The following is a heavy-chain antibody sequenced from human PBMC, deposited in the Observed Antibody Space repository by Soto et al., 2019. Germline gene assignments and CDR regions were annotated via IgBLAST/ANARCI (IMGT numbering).Heavy chain of an antibody. CDR2: MNPNSGNT. D-gene: IGHD2-2*01. CDR3: ARGRGYCSSTSCYAYFQH. Sequence: ASVKVSCKASGYTFTRYDINWVRQATGQGLEWMGWMNPNSGNTGYAQKFQGRVTMTRNTSISTAYMELSSLRSEDTAVYYCARGRGYCSSTSCYAYFQHWGQGTLVTVS. CDR1: GYTFTRYD. J-gene: IGHJ1*01. V-gene: IGHV1-8*01.